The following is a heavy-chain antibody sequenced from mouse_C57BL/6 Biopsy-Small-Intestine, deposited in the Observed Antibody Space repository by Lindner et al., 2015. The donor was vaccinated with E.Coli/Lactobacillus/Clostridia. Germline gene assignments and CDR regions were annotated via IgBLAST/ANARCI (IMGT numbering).Heavy chain of an antibody. Sequence: VQLQESGAELVRPGASVKLSCTASGFNIKDDYMHWVKQRPEQGLEWIGRIDPANGNTKYAPKFQDKATITADTSSNTAYLQLSSLTSEDTAVYYCAPDGHDYAMDYWGQGTSVTVSS. CDR2: IDPANGNT. CDR3: APDGHDYAMDY. V-gene: IGHV14-3*01. CDR1: GFNIKDDY. D-gene: IGHD2-4*01. J-gene: IGHJ4*01.